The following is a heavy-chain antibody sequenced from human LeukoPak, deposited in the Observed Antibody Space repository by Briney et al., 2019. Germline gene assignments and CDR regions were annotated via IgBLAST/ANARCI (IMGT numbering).Heavy chain of an antibody. CDR3: ARGTGTTPYTANDY. Sequence: GASVKVSCKTSGYNFNSYGISWVRQTPGQGLEWMGWISVHNGNTSYAQKFQGRVFMTTDTSTSTAYMELRSLKSDDTAVYYCARGTGTTPYTANDYWGQGTLVTVSS. V-gene: IGHV1-18*01. D-gene: IGHD1-7*01. J-gene: IGHJ4*02. CDR2: ISVHNGNT. CDR1: GYNFNSYG.